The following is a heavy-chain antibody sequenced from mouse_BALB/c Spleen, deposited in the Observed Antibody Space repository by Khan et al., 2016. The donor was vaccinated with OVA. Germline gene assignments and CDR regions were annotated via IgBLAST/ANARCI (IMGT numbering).Heavy chain of an antibody. D-gene: IGHD1-1*02. J-gene: IGHJ2*01. V-gene: IGHV3-2*02. CDR1: GYSITSDYA. CDR3: ASMILYYYGRNCGGYYFDY. CDR2: ISYSGDT. Sequence: EVQLQESGPGLVKPSQSLSLTCTVTGYSITSDYAWNWIRQFPGNKLEWMGYISYSGDTAYNPSLKSRISITRDTSKNQFFLQLNSVTTEETATNYCASMILYYYGRNCGGYYFDYWGQGTTLTVSS.